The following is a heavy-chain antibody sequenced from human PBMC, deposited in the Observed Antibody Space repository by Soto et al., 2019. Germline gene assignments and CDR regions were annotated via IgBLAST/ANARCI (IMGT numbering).Heavy chain of an antibody. CDR3: ARHVLEIVASWCYFDY. Sequence: QLQLQESGPGLVKPSETLSLTCTVSGGSISSSSYYWGWIRQPPGKGLEWIGSIYYSGSTYYNPSLKSRVTISVDTSKNQFSLKLSSVTAADTAVYYCARHVLEIVASWCYFDYWGQGTLVTVSS. CDR1: GGSISSSSYY. CDR2: IYYSGST. D-gene: IGHD2-15*01. V-gene: IGHV4-39*01. J-gene: IGHJ4*02.